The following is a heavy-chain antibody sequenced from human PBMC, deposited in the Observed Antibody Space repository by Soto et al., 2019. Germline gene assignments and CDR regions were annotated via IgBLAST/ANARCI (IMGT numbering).Heavy chain of an antibody. CDR3: ARGKYHNWNSHYYGMDV. V-gene: IGHV1-69*13. CDR2: IIPIFGTA. Sequence: SVKVSCKASGGTFSSYAISWVRQAPGQGLEWMGGIIPIFGTANYAQKFQGRVTITADESTSTAYMELSSLRSEDTAVYYCARGKYHNWNSHYYGMDVWGQGTTVTVSS. D-gene: IGHD1-7*01. J-gene: IGHJ6*02. CDR1: GGTFSSYA.